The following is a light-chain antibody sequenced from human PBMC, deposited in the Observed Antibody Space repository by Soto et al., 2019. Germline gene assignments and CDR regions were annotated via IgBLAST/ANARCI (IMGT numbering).Light chain of an antibody. Sequence: DIVMTQSPDSLAVSLGERATINCKSSQSVLYSPNNKNSLAWYQQKPGQPPKLFIYWASIRESGVPDRFSGSGSGRDFTLTISSLQAEDVAVYYCQQYYRTPPTFGQGTKVDIK. CDR2: WAS. V-gene: IGKV4-1*01. J-gene: IGKJ1*01. CDR3: QQYYRTPPT. CDR1: QSVLYSPNNKNS.